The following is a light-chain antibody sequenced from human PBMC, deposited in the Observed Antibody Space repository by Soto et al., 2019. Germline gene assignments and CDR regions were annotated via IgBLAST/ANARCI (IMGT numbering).Light chain of an antibody. CDR2: GAS. J-gene: IGKJ1*01. CDR1: QSVSSSY. V-gene: IGKV3-20*01. CDR3: QQYGSSSSWT. Sequence: EVVLTQSPASLSLSQGERATLSCRASQSVSSSYLAWYQHKPGQAPRLLXYGASSRATGIPDRFSGSGSGTDFTLTINRLEPDDFAVYYCQQYGSSSSWTFGQGTKVDIK.